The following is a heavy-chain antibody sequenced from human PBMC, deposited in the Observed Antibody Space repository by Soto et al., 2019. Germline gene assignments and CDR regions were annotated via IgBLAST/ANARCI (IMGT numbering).Heavy chain of an antibody. D-gene: IGHD1-26*01. J-gene: IGHJ5*02. Sequence: EVQLEESGGDLAQPGGSLRLSCAASGFTFSPYWMHWVRQAPGKGLVWVSRINTDGGTTTYAESVKGRFTISRDNARNTLYLQMNSLRPEDTALYYCVRVGSGSYSWRDPWGQGTLVTVSS. CDR3: VRVGSGSYSWRDP. V-gene: IGHV3-74*01. CDR1: GFTFSPYW. CDR2: INTDGGTT.